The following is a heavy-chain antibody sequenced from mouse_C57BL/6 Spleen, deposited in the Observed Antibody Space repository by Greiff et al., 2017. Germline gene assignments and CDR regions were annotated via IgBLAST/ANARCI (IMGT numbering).Heavy chain of an antibody. CDR2: IDPETGGT. J-gene: IGHJ4*01. CDR1: GYTFTDYE. V-gene: IGHV1-15*01. D-gene: IGHD2-5*01. Sequence: VQLQQSGAELVRPGASVTLSCKASGYTFTDYEMHWVKQTPVHGLEWIGAIDPETGGTAYNQKFKGKAILTADKSSSTAYMELRSLTSEDSAVYYCTREGYSNYGAMDYWGQGTSVTVSS. CDR3: TREGYSNYGAMDY.